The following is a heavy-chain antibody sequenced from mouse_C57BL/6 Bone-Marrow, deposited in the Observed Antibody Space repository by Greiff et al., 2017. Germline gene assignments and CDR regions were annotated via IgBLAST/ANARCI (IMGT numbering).Heavy chain of an antibody. CDR3: ARADYEGHRYFDV. CDR1: GYTFTDYY. D-gene: IGHD2-4*01. V-gene: IGHV1-76*01. J-gene: IGHJ1*01. CDR2: IYPGRGNT. Sequence: VMLVESGAELVRPGASVKLSCKASGYTFTDYYINWVKQRPGQGLEWIARIYPGRGNTDYNEKFKGKATLTAEKSSSTAYMQLSSLPSEDSAVYFCARADYEGHRYFDVWGGGTAVTVSS.